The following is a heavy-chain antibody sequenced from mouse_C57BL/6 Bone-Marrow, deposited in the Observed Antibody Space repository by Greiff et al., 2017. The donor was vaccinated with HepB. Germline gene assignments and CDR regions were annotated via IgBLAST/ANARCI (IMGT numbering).Heavy chain of an antibody. V-gene: IGHV1-59*01. CDR1: GYTFTSYW. CDR3: ARTVLRSGGFAY. CDR2: IDPSDSYT. D-gene: IGHD1-1*01. J-gene: IGHJ3*01. Sequence: QVQLQQPGAELVRPGTSVKLSCKASGYTFTSYWMHWVKQRPGQGLEWIGVIDPSDSYTNYNQKFKGKATLTVDTSSSTAYMQLSSLTSEDSAVYYCARTVLRSGGFAYWGQGTLVTVSA.